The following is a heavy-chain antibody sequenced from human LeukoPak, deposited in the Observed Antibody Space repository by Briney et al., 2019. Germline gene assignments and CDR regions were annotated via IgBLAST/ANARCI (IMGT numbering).Heavy chain of an antibody. V-gene: IGHV3-23*01. CDR1: GFTFSSYA. CDR2: ISGSGGST. D-gene: IGHD5-24*01. Sequence: GGSLRLSCAASGFTFSSYAMSWVRQAPGKGLEWVSAISGSGGSTYYADSVKGRFTISRDNSKNTLYPQMNSLRAEDTAVYYCAKGGGWLQFHYFDYWGQGTLVTVSS. J-gene: IGHJ4*02. CDR3: AKGGGWLQFHYFDY.